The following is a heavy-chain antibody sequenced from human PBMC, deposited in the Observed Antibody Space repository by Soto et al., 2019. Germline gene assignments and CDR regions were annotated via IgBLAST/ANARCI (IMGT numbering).Heavy chain of an antibody. Sequence: WASVKVSCKASGGTVSSYGINWVRQAPGQGLEWMGGIIPVFGTANYAQKFQGRVTITADESTSTTYMELSSLRSEDTAVYYCAREKKYYDFWSGYLGASGFDYWGQGTLVTVSS. V-gene: IGHV1-69*13. CDR1: GGTVSSYG. J-gene: IGHJ4*02. CDR2: IIPVFGTA. D-gene: IGHD3-3*01. CDR3: AREKKYYDFWSGYLGASGFDY.